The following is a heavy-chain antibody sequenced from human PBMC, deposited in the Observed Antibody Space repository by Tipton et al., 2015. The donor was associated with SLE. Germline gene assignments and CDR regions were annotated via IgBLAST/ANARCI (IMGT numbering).Heavy chain of an antibody. D-gene: IGHD6-13*01. J-gene: IGHJ3*02. V-gene: IGHV4-39*07. CDR2: IYHSGST. CDR1: GGSISSSSYY. Sequence: TLSLTCTVSGGSISSSSYYWGWIRQPPGKGLEWIGSIYHSGSTYYNPSLKSRVTISVDTSKNQFSLKLSSVTAADTAVYYCARGDSSWYYSQAFDIWGQGTMVTVSS. CDR3: ARGDSSWYYSQAFDI.